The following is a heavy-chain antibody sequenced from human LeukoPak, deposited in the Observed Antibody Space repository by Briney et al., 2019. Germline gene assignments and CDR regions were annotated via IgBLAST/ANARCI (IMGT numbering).Heavy chain of an antibody. J-gene: IGHJ6*03. CDR2: ISGSGDTT. D-gene: IGHD3-3*01. V-gene: IGHV3-23*01. CDR3: AKGSKEVLFTRDHHMDV. CDR1: GFTFTTYG. Sequence: GGSLRLSCAASGFTFTTYGLTWVRQAPGKGLEWVSAISGSGDTTFYADPVKGRFTISRDNSKNTLFLQMNSLRAEDTAVYYCAKGSKEVLFTRDHHMDVWGKGTTVTISS.